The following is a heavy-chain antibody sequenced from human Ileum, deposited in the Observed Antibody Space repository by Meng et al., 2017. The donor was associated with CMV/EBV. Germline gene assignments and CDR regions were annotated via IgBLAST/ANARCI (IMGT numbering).Heavy chain of an antibody. CDR2: IKSKGSGGTT. CDR1: GFNFNDAW. Sequence: LGVVGGGVVRPGASLRLSCVGLGFNFNDAWMSWVRQAPRKGLEWIGRIKSKGSGGTTNYVASVKDRFIISRDDSKNTVYLQMNSLEIEDTAVYYCAWDIANFLNKWGQGALVTVSS. J-gene: IGHJ4*02. D-gene: IGHD3-3*01. CDR3: AWDIANFLNK. V-gene: IGHV3-15*01.